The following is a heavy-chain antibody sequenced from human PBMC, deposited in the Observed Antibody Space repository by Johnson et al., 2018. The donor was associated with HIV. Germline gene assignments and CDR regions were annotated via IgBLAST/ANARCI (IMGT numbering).Heavy chain of an antibody. J-gene: IGHJ3*02. CDR1: GFTFSNAW. Sequence: VQLVESGGGVVRPGGSLRLSCAASGFTFSNAWMSWVRQAPGKGLEWVGRIKSKTDGGTTDYAAPVKGRFTISRDDSKNTLYLQMNSLRAEDTAVYYCAPIAAHHDAFDIWGQGTMVTVSS. CDR2: IKSKTDGGTT. D-gene: IGHD6-6*01. CDR3: APIAAHHDAFDI. V-gene: IGHV3-15*01.